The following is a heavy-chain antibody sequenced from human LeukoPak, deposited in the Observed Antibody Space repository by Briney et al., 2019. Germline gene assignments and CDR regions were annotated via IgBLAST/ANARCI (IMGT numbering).Heavy chain of an antibody. V-gene: IGHV1-18*01. CDR2: ISGYNSET. J-gene: IGHJ4*02. D-gene: IGHD3-22*01. CDR3: ARDRWYDKSDYYYNLDH. Sequence: ASVKVSCKASGYTFKSYGISWVRQAPGQGLEWMGWISGYNSETNNAQRLQGRVTMTTDTSTSTAYMELRSLRSDDTAVYYCARDRWYDKSDYYYNLDHWGQGTLVTVSS. CDR1: GYTFKSYG.